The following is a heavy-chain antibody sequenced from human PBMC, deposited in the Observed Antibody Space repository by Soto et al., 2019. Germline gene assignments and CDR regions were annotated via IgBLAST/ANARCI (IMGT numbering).Heavy chain of an antibody. J-gene: IGHJ4*02. D-gene: IGHD2-2*01. CDR2: ISSSSSYI. CDR3: ARDLVVPAAMLFDY. CDR1: GFTFSSYS. Sequence: VQLVESGGGLVQPGGSLRLSCAASGFTFSSYSMNWVRQAPGKGLEWVSSISSSSSYIYYADSVKGRFTISRDNAKNSLYLQMNSLRAEDTAVYYCARDLVVPAAMLFDYWGQGTLVTVSS. V-gene: IGHV3-21*01.